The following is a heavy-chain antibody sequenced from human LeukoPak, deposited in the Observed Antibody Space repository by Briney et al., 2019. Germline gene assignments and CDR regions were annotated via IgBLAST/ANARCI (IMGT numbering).Heavy chain of an antibody. CDR3: AKDAQRGFDYSNSLDN. V-gene: IGHV3-33*06. J-gene: IGHJ4*02. D-gene: IGHD4-11*01. CDR2: IWSDGSNR. CDR1: GFTFSHYG. Sequence: GRSLRLSCATSGFTFSHYGMHWVRQAPGKGLEWVAVIWSDGSNRYYGDPVKGRFTISRDNFQRTVYLQMNSLRAEDTAVYYCAKDAQRGFDYSNSLDNWGQGTLVTVSS.